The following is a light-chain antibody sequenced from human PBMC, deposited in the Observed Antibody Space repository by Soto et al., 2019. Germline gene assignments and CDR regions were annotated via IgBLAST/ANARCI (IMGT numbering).Light chain of an antibody. Sequence: EIVMTQSPATLSVSPGERATLSCRASQSVSSDLAWYQQKPGQPPRLLIYDASTRATGIPARFSGSRSGTESTLTISSLQSEDFAVYYCQQYNNWPPYTFGQGTKLEIK. CDR3: QQYNNWPPYT. CDR2: DAS. J-gene: IGKJ2*01. V-gene: IGKV3-15*01. CDR1: QSVSSD.